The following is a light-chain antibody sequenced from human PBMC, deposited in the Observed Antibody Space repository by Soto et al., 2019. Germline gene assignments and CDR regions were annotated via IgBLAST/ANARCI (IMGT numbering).Light chain of an antibody. CDR3: TSYGGRDNLM. J-gene: IGLJ3*02. V-gene: IGLV2-8*01. CDR1: SSDIGAYNY. CDR2: EVN. Sequence: QSALTQPPSASGSPGQSVTISCTGTSSDIGAYNYVSWFQQHPGEAPKLIISEVNKRPSGVPDRFSGSKSGNTASLTVSGLQAEDEAAYYCTSYGGRDNLMFGGGIKLTFL.